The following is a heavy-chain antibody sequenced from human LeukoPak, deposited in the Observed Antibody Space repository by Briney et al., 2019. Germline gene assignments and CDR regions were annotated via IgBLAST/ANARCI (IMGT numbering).Heavy chain of an antibody. D-gene: IGHD2-2*01. J-gene: IGHJ4*02. CDR2: TKQDGSEK. CDR1: ELTSSTSW. CDR3: VSFYETY. Sequence: PGGSLRLSCAASELTSSTSWMSWVRQAPGKGLEWVAQTKQDGSEKYYVDSVKGRFTTSRDKNSLFLQMNSVRAEDTAVYYCVSFYETYWGRGTLVTVSS. V-gene: IGHV3-7*01.